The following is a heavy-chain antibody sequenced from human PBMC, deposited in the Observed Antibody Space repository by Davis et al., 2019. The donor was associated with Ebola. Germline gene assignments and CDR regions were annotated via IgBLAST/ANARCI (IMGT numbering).Heavy chain of an antibody. Sequence: PAGSLTLSCAASGFTFSSYAMSWVRQAPGKGLEWVSAISGSGGSTYYADSVKGRFTISRDNSKNTLYLQMNSLRAEDTAVYYCAKAAPVVAAAPYYYYYMDVWGKGTTVTVSS. D-gene: IGHD2-15*01. CDR2: ISGSGGST. CDR1: GFTFSSYA. V-gene: IGHV3-23*01. CDR3: AKAAPVVAAAPYYYYYMDV. J-gene: IGHJ6*03.